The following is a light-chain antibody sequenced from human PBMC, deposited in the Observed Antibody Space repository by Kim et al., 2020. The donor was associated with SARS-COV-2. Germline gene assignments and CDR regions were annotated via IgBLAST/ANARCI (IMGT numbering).Light chain of an antibody. CDR2: EDN. V-gene: IGLV6-57*01. J-gene: IGLJ3*02. Sequence: TVTIPCTRSSGSIASNYVQWYQQRLGSSPTTVIYEDNQRPSGVPDRFSGSIDSSSNSAYLTIPGLKTEDEADYYWQSYDSSKWVFGGGTQLTVL. CDR1: SGSIASNY. CDR3: QSYDSSKWV.